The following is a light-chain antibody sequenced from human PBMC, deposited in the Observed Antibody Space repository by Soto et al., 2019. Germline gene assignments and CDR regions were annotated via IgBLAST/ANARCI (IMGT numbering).Light chain of an antibody. CDR3: SSYAGSNNLV. V-gene: IGLV2-8*01. CDR2: EVT. J-gene: IGLJ2*01. Sequence: QSVLTQPPSASGSPGQSVTISCTGTSSNVGGYNYVSWYQQHPGQTPKLMVYEVTKRPSGVPDRFSRSKSGNTASLTVSGLQAEDEADYYCSSYAGSNNLVFGGGTKLTVL. CDR1: SSNVGGYNY.